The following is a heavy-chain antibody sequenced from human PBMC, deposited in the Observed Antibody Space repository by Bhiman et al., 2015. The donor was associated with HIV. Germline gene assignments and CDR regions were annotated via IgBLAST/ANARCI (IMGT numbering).Heavy chain of an antibody. V-gene: IGHV3-21*02. CDR3: ARGIAYYYGMDV. CDR1: GFIFDDYG. CDR2: ISSSGTYI. Sequence: EVQLVESGGGVLRPGGSLRLSCEGFGFIFDDYGLSWVRQAPGKGLEWVASISSSGTYIYYADSVKGRFTISRDNSKNSLYLQMNSLRPEDTAVYYCARGIAYYYGMDVWGQGTTVTVSS. D-gene: IGHD6-13*01. J-gene: IGHJ6*02.